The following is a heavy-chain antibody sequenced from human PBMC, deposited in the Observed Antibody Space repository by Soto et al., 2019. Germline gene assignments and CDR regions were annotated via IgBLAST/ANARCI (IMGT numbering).Heavy chain of an antibody. Sequence: VGSLRLSCAASGFTFSSYSMNWVRQAPGKGLEWVSSISSSSSYIYYADSVKGRFTISRDNAKNSLYLQMNSLRAEDTAVYYCARSPRRFGELLPTQYGMDVWGQGTTVTVSS. V-gene: IGHV3-21*01. CDR2: ISSSSSYI. J-gene: IGHJ6*02. D-gene: IGHD3-10*01. CDR3: ARSPRRFGELLPTQYGMDV. CDR1: GFTFSSYS.